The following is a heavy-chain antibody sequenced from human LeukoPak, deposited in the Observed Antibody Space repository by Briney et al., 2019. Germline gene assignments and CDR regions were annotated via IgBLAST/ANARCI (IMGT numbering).Heavy chain of an antibody. CDR1: GGSISSSTYY. CDR3: ARGHGSYDSSGYYYGYYYYGMDV. CDR2: IYYTGST. J-gene: IGHJ6*02. V-gene: IGHV4-39*07. D-gene: IGHD3-22*01. Sequence: PSETLSLTCTVSGGSISSSTYYWGWIRQPPGKGLEWIGSIYYTGSTNYNPSLKSRVTISVDTSKNQFSLKLSSVTAADTAVYYCARGHGSYDSSGYYYGYYYYGMDVWGQGTTVTVSS.